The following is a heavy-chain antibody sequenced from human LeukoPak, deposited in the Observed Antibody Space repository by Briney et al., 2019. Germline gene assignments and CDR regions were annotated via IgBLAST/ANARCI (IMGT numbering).Heavy chain of an antibody. J-gene: IGHJ5*02. CDR3: ARVKAVAGTFWFDP. CDR2: IYYRGST. V-gene: IGHV4-59*01. D-gene: IGHD6-19*01. CDR1: GGPISSYY. Sequence: SETLSLTCTVSGGPISSYYWSWIRQPPGKGLEWIGYIYYRGSTNYNPSLKSRVTISVDTSKNQFSLKLSSVTAADTAVYYCARVKAVAGTFWFDPWGQGTLVTVSS.